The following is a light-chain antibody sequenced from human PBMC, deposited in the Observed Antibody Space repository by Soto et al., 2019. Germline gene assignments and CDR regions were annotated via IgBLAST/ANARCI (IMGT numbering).Light chain of an antibody. Sequence: EIVLTQSPGTLSLSPGERATLSCRASQSVSGYLAWYQQKPGQAPRLLIYDASTRATGISARFSGSGSGTDFIFITSRIEPEDFAMDYWQQRSNWPVTFGQGTKVEVK. V-gene: IGKV3-11*01. J-gene: IGKJ1*01. CDR1: QSVSGY. CDR3: QQRSNWPVT. CDR2: DAS.